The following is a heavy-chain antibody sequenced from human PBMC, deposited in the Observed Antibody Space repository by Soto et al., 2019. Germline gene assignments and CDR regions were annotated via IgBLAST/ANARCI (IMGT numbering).Heavy chain of an antibody. Sequence: LRLSFAASGFTFSNYGMNWVRKAPGKGLEWVSGISTNGDTANYADSVKGRFTISRDNSKNALYMQMNGLRPEDTAVYYCAKDLSRWPHYAFDSWGQGTLVTVSS. J-gene: IGHJ5*01. CDR2: ISTNGDTA. CDR3: AKDLSRWPHYAFDS. V-gene: IGHV3-23*01. CDR1: GFTFSNYG. D-gene: IGHD4-17*01.